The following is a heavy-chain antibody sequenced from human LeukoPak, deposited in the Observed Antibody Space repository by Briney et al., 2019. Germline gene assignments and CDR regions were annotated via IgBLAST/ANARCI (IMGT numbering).Heavy chain of an antibody. D-gene: IGHD3-10*01. CDR3: AKDYYGSGSYYSDGSPFDC. J-gene: IGHJ4*02. CDR1: GFTFSNSW. CDR2: IKADGSEK. V-gene: IGHV3-7*03. Sequence: GGSLRLSCAASGFTFSNSWMAWVRQAPGRGLEWVANIKADGSEKYHVDSVKGRFTISRDNAKNSLFLQMNSLTAEDTAVYYCAKDYYGSGSYYSDGSPFDCWGQGTLVTVSS.